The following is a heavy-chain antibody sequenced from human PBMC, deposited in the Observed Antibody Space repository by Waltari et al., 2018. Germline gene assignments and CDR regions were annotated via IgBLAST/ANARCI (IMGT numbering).Heavy chain of an antibody. D-gene: IGHD3-10*01. CDR3: ARPLKSYGLKLAFDI. CDR2: INHSGST. CDR1: GGYFSGYY. V-gene: IGHV4-34*01. J-gene: IGHJ3*02. Sequence: QVQLQQWGAGLLKPSETLSLTCAVHGGYFSGYYWSWTRQPPGKGLEWIGEINHSGSTNYNPSLKSRVTISVDTSKNQFSLKLSSVTAADTAVYYCARPLKSYGLKLAFDIWGQGTMVTVSS.